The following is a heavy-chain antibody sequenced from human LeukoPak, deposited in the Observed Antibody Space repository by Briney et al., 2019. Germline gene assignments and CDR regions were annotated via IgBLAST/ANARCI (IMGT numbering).Heavy chain of an antibody. Sequence: ASVKVSCKASGYTFTGYYMHWVRQAPGQGLEWMGWMNPNSGNTGYAQKFQGRVTMTRNTSISTAYMELSSLRSEDTAVYYCARVLVPRAFDIWGQGTMVTVSS. CDR2: MNPNSGNT. D-gene: IGHD2-21*01. V-gene: IGHV1-8*02. CDR3: ARVLVPRAFDI. J-gene: IGHJ3*02. CDR1: GYTFTGYY.